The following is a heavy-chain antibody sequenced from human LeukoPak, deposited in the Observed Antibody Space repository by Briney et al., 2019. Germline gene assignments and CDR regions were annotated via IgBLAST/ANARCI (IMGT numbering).Heavy chain of an antibody. Sequence: PSETLSLTCTVSGDSISSSSYYWGWIRQPPGKGLEWIGSIYYSGLTYYNPSLESRVTISVDTSKNQFSLKLSSVTAADTAIYYCAKHYMGSSYNRGLDYWGQGTLVTVSS. V-gene: IGHV4-39*01. J-gene: IGHJ4*02. CDR1: GDSISSSSYY. CDR3: AKHYMGSSYNRGLDY. D-gene: IGHD3-10*01. CDR2: IYYSGLT.